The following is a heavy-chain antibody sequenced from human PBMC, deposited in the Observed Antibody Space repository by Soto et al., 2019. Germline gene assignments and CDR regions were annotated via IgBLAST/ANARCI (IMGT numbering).Heavy chain of an antibody. CDR2: IIPLFETA. V-gene: IGHV1-69*01. CDR1: GDSFSSYA. J-gene: IGHJ4*02. Sequence: QVPLVQSGAEMQKPGSSVTVSCTFSGDSFSSYAISWVRQAPGEVLEWVGGIIPLFETAKYAENFQGRVTITAVESTTTAYLEVTRLRPQDTAVFSCAASESSSWQHDYWGQGTLITVSS. CDR3: AASESSSWQHDY. D-gene: IGHD6-13*01.